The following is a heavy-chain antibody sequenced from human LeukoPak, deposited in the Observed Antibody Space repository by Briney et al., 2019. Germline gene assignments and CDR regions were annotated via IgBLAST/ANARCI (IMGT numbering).Heavy chain of an antibody. D-gene: IGHD6-13*01. Sequence: SETLSLTCTVSGGSISSYYWSWIRQPPGKGLEWIGYIYYSGSTNYNPSLKSRVTISVDTSKNQFSLKLSSVTAADTAVYYCARDRVPQQLVTRGLDYWGQGTLVTVSS. J-gene: IGHJ4*02. CDR2: IYYSGST. CDR3: ARDRVPQQLVTRGLDY. V-gene: IGHV4-59*12. CDR1: GGSISSYY.